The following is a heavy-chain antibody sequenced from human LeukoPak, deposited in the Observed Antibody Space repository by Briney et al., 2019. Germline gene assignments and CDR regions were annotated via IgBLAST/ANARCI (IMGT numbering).Heavy chain of an antibody. CDR2: IYYSGST. V-gene: IGHV4-39*01. J-gene: IGHJ1*01. CDR1: GGSLSSSSYY. D-gene: IGHD3-22*01. Sequence: PSETLSLTCSVSGGSLSSSSYYWGWIRQAPGRGLEWIGNIYYSGSTYCSPSLKSRVTISLDTSKNQFSLKLNSVTAADTAVYYCARQFYESRSPHAKYFQQWGQGTLVTVSS. CDR3: ARQFYESRSPHAKYFQQ.